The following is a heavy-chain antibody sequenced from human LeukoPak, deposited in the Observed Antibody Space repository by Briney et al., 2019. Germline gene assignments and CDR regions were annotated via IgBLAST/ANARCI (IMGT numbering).Heavy chain of an antibody. CDR2: IYYSGST. CDR3: ARAPLPTAHYFDF. CDR1: GGSISSYY. D-gene: IGHD5-18*01. V-gene: IGHV4-59*08. J-gene: IGHJ4*02. Sequence: SETLSLTCTVSGGSISSYYWSWIRQPPGKGLEWIGYIYYSGSTNYNPSFKSRVTMSVDTSKNQFSLRLSSVTAADTAVYYCARAPLPTAHYFDFWGPGALVTVSS.